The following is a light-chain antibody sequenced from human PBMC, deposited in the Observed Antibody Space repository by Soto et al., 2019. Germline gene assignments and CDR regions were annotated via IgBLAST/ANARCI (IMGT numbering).Light chain of an antibody. J-gene: IGLJ3*02. CDR3: QSYDSSLSGGV. Sequence: QAVVTQPPSVSGAPGQRVTISCTGGSSNIGAGYDVQWYKQLPGTAPKLLIYGNSNRPSGVPDRFSGSKSGTSASLAITGLQAEDEADYYCQSYDSSLSGGVFGGGTQLTVL. CDR2: GNS. V-gene: IGLV1-40*01. CDR1: SSNIGAGYD.